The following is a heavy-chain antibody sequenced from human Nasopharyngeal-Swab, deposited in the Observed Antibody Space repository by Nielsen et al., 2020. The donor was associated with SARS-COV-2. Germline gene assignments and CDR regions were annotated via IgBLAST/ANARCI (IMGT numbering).Heavy chain of an antibody. J-gene: IGHJ3*01. CDR2: ISYAETDQ. D-gene: IGHD3-10*01. CDR3: AKEMFKYGSGVSSDGFDV. Sequence: GESPKISCAASGFTFSDHAIHWDRQAPGQGLERVAVISYAETDQYYSGSVKGRFTISSDSSKKMVYLQMSSLRLEDTGLYYCAKEMFKYGSGVSSDGFDVWGQGTRVTVSS. CDR1: GFTFSDHA. V-gene: IGHV3-30*18.